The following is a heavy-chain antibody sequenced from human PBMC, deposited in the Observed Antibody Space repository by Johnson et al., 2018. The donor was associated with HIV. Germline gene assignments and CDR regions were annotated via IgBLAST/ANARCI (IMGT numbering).Heavy chain of an antibody. D-gene: IGHD3-10*01. J-gene: IGHJ3*02. V-gene: IGHV3-11*04. Sequence: QVQLVESGGGLVKPGGSLRLSCVASGFTFSDYYMNWIRQAPGKGLEWISYISSSGSTINYADSVKGRFTISRDNAKNSLYVQMNSLRVEDTAVYYCARLPGFITEVRVVGDAFDIWGQGTMVTVSS. CDR2: ISSSGSTI. CDR1: GFTFSDYY. CDR3: ARLPGFITEVRVVGDAFDI.